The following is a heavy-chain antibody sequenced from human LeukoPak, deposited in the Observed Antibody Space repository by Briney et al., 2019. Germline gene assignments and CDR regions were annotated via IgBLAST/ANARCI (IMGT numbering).Heavy chain of an antibody. Sequence: PGGSLRLSCSASGFTFSSSPMHWVRQAPGKGLEYVSAITNDGGRTYSADSVKGRFTISRDNSKNTLYLQMSSLRPDDTAVYYCVKPQYSSGWLGYWGQGTLVTVSS. J-gene: IGHJ4*02. CDR3: VKPQYSSGWLGY. V-gene: IGHV3-64D*06. CDR1: GFTFSSSP. D-gene: IGHD6-19*01. CDR2: ITNDGGRT.